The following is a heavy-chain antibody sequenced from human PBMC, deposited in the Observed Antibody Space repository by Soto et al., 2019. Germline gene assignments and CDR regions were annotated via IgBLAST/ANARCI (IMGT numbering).Heavy chain of an antibody. J-gene: IGHJ4*02. CDR3: AKASGHWNYHPLYFDY. Sequence: GGSLRLSCAASGFTFSSYAMSWVRQAPGKGLEWVSAISGSGGSTYYADSVKGRFTISRDNSKNTLYLQMNSLRAEDTAVYYCAKASGHWNYHPLYFDYWGQGTLVTVSS. CDR2: ISGSGGST. CDR1: GFTFSSYA. D-gene: IGHD1-7*01. V-gene: IGHV3-23*01.